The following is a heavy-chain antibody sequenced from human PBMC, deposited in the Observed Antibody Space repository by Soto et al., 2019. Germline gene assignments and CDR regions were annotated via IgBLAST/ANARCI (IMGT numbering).Heavy chain of an antibody. CDR1: GGSVSSGSYY. V-gene: IGHV4-61*01. Sequence: SETLSLTCTVSGGSVSSGSYYWSWIRQPPGKGLEWIGYIYYSGSTNYNPSLKSRVTISVDTSKNQFSLKLSSVTAADMAVYYCASMGYHYGSGSYPLDYWGQGTLVTVSS. CDR2: IYYSGST. CDR3: ASMGYHYGSGSYPLDY. J-gene: IGHJ4*02. D-gene: IGHD3-10*01.